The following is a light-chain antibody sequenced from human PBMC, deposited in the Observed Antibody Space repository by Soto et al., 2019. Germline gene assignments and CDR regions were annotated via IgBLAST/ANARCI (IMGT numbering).Light chain of an antibody. V-gene: IGLV2-14*01. CDR2: DVS. CDR1: SSDVGGYNY. Sequence: QSALTQPASVSGSPGQSIAISCTGTSSDVGGYNYVSWYQQHPGKAPKLMIHDVSNRPSGVYDRFSGSKSGNTASLTISGLQAVDAADYCCSSYARSSNHVFGTGTKLNVL. J-gene: IGLJ1*01. CDR3: SSYARSSNHV.